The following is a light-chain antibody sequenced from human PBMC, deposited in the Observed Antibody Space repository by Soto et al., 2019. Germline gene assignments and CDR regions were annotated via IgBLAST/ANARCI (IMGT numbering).Light chain of an antibody. J-gene: IGKJ3*01. CDR1: QSVSSSF. CDR3: QQYGSSPRT. V-gene: IGKV3-20*01. Sequence: EIVLTQSPGTLSLSPGERATLSCRASQSVSSSFLAWYQQKPGQAPRLLIYGASSRATGIPDRFSCSGSGTDFTLTISRLEPEDFAVYYCQQYGSSPRTFGPGTTVDI. CDR2: GAS.